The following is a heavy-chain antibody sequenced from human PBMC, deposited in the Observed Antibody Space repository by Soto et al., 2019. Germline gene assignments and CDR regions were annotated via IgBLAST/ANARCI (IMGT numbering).Heavy chain of an antibody. V-gene: IGHV4-4*07. D-gene: IGHD2-21*01. CDR3: AREPVVSAIAYYYYYGMDV. CDR2: IYTSGST. CDR1: GGSISSYY. Sequence: SETLSLTCTVSGGSISSYYWSWIRQPAGKGLEWIGRIYTSGSTNYNPSLKSRVTMPVDTSKNQFSLKLSSVTAADTAVYYCAREPVVSAIAYYYYYGMDVWGQGTTVTVSS. J-gene: IGHJ6*02.